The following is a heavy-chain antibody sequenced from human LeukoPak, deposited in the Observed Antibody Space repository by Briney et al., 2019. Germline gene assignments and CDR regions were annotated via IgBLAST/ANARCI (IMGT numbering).Heavy chain of an antibody. CDR1: GGSISSYY. CDR2: IYYSGST. V-gene: IGHV4-59*08. CDR3: ARAVDCSSTSCPYYYYYYMDV. J-gene: IGHJ6*03. D-gene: IGHD2-2*01. Sequence: SETLSLTCTVSGGSISSYYWSWIRQPPGKGLEWIGYIYYSGSTNYNPSLKSRVTISLDTSKNQFSLKLSSVTAADTAVYYCARAVDCSSTSCPYYYYYYMDVWGKGTTVTISS.